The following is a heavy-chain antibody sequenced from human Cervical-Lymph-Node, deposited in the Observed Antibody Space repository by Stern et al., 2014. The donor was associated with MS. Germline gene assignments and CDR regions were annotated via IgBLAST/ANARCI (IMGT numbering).Heavy chain of an antibody. J-gene: IGHJ4*02. D-gene: IGHD2-8*01. V-gene: IGHV3-30*03. CDR3: ARDYEDTSMLFDH. CDR1: GFTFSSYG. CDR2: ISYDGNHK. Sequence: QLVQYGGAVVQPGRSLRLSCAVSGFTFSSYGMHWVRQAPGKGLEWVTVISYDGNHKYYAASVKGRFTISRDNSKNTLHLQMNSVTPDDTAIYYCARDYEDTSMLFDHWGQGTLVTVSS.